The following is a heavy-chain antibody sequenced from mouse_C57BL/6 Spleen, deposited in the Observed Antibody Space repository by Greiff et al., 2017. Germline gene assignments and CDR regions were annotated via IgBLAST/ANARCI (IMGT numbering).Heavy chain of an antibody. J-gene: IGHJ1*03. CDR3: ARSDGPYWYFDV. CDR1: GYTFTSYT. D-gene: IGHD2-3*01. V-gene: IGHV1-4*01. CDR2: INPSSGYT. Sequence: VQLQQSGAELARPGASVKMSCKASGYTFTSYTMHWVKQRPGQGLEWIGYINPSSGYTKYNQKFKDKATLTADKSSSTAYMQLSSLTSEDSAVYYCARSDGPYWYFDVWGTGTTVTVSS.